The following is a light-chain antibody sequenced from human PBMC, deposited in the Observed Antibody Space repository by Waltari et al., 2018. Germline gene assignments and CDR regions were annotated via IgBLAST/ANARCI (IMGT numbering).Light chain of an antibody. Sequence: DIVMTQTPLSLSVTPGQPASISCKSSQSLLFSDGKTYLYWYLRKPGQSPQLLISEVSSRFSGVPERFSGSGSGTDFTLKISRVEAEDVGVYYCMQALHLPLTFGGGTKVDIK. CDR2: EVS. V-gene: IGKV2-29*03. CDR3: MQALHLPLT. J-gene: IGKJ4*01. CDR1: QSLLFSDGKTY.